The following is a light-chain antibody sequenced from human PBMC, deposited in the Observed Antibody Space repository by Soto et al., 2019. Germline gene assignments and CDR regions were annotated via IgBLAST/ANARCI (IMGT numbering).Light chain of an antibody. CDR2: GNS. V-gene: IGLV1-40*01. CDR3: QSYEGRLSGVV. Sequence: QSVLTQPPSVSGAPGQRVTISCTGSSSNIGAGYDVQWYQQLPGTAPKLLIYGNSNRPSGVPDRFSGSKSGTSASLAITGLQAEDEADYYCQSYEGRLSGVVFGGGTKLTVL. J-gene: IGLJ2*01. CDR1: SSNIGAGYD.